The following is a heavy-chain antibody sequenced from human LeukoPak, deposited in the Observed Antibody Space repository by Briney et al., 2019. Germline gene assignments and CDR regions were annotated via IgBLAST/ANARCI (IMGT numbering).Heavy chain of an antibody. CDR1: GNSLSNLC. D-gene: IGHD3-3*01. J-gene: IGHJ4*02. CDR2: FDPEEAKT. Sequence: ASVTLSCKVSGNSLSNLCIEWVRQAPGKGLECVGGFDPEEAKTAYAQNFQGRVTMTKDTSTQTAYMELSSLTSDDTAVYYCATRCGGYWSGFVNWGQGTLVTVSS. CDR3: ATRCGGYWSGFVN. V-gene: IGHV1-24*01.